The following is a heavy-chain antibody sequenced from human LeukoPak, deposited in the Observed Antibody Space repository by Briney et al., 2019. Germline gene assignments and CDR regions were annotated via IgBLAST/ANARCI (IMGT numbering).Heavy chain of an antibody. CDR2: IYIVSTT. J-gene: IGHJ4*02. CDR1: GFTVSSNY. CDR3: ARAGLYCSGGSFYHFDY. Sequence: QSGGSLRLSCAASGFTVSSNYMRWVRQARGKGVEWVSVIYIVSTTSYAYSVKVRFTISTYNSKNTLYLQMNSLRAEDTAVYYCARAGLYCSGGSFYHFDYWGQGTLVTVSS. D-gene: IGHD2-15*01. V-gene: IGHV3-53*01.